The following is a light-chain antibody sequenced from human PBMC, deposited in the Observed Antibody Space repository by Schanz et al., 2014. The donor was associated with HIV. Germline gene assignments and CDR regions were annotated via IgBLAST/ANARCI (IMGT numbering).Light chain of an antibody. CDR3: SSYTSSSTVL. V-gene: IGLV2-11*01. J-gene: IGLJ2*01. CDR2: DVS. Sequence: QSVLTQPRSVSGSPGQSVTISCTGTSSDVGAYNYVSWYQQYPGKAPKFMIYDVSKRASGVPDRFSGSKSDNTASLTISGLQAEDEAEYFCSSYTSSSTVLFGGGTKLTVL. CDR1: SSDVGAYNY.